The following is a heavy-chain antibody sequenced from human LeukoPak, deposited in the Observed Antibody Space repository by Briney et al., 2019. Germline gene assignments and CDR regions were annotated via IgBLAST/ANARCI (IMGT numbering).Heavy chain of an antibody. J-gene: IGHJ4*02. CDR2: IIPIFGTA. CDR1: GGTFSSYA. V-gene: IGHV1-69*06. Sequence: SVKVSCKASGGTFSSYAISWVRQAPGQGLEWMGGIIPIFGTANYAQKFQGRVTITADKSTSTAYMELSSLRSEDTAVYYCARGNYYGSGCSLDYWGQGTLVTVSS. CDR3: ARGNYYGSGCSLDY. D-gene: IGHD3-10*01.